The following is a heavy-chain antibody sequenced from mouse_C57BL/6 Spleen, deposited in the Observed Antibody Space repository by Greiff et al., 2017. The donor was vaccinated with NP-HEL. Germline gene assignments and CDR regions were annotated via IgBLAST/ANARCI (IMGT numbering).Heavy chain of an antibody. CDR1: GYAFSSSW. CDR2: SYPGDGDT. CDR3: ARDYYGSSYFDY. Sequence: VKLQESGPELVKPGASVKISCKASGYAFSSSWMNWVKQRPGKGLEWIGRSYPGDGDTNYNGKFKGKATLTADKSSSTAYMQLSSLTSEDSAVYFCARDYYGSSYFDYWGQGTTLTVSS. V-gene: IGHV1-82*01. D-gene: IGHD1-1*01. J-gene: IGHJ2*01.